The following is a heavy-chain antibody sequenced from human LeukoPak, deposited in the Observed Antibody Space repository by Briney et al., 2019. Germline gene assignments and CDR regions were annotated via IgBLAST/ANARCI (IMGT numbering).Heavy chain of an antibody. CDR1: GGSISSGGYY. D-gene: IGHD3-10*01. V-gene: IGHV4-31*03. CDR3: ARAPSNYGSGSYYTDWFDP. Sequence: SQTLSLTCTVSGGSISSGGYYWSWIRQHPGKGLEWIGYIYHSGSTYYNPSLKSRATISVDTSKNQFSLKLSSVTAADTAVYYCARAPSNYGSGSYYTDWFDPWGQGTLVTVSS. CDR2: IYHSGST. J-gene: IGHJ5*02.